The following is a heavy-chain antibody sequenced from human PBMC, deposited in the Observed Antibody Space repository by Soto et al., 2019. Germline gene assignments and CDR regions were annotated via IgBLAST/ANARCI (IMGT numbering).Heavy chain of an antibody. CDR3: ARAMTTVTTSGDAFDI. CDR2: IVYSGSP. D-gene: IGHD4-17*01. V-gene: IGHV4-30-4*01. CDR1: GGSISSGDYY. Sequence: QVQLQESGPGLVKPSQTLSLTCTVSGGSISSGDYYWSWIRQPPGEGLGWIGYIVYSGSPYYHPSLKSRVTISVDTSKNQFSLKLSSVTAADTAVYYWARAMTTVTTSGDAFDIWGQGTMVTVSS. J-gene: IGHJ3*02.